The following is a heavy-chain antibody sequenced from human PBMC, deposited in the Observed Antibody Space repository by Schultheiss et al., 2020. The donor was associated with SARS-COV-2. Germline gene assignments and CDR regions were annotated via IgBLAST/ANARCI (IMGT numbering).Heavy chain of an antibody. CDR1: GGSFSGYY. J-gene: IGHJ6*02. D-gene: IGHD6-13*01. CDR3: ARQRVGIAAAGYYFYYGMDV. Sequence: SETLSLTCAVYGGSFSGYYWSWIRQPPGKGLEWIGEINHSGSTNYNPSLKSRVTISVDTSKNQFSLKLSSVTAADTAVYYCARQRVGIAAAGYYFYYGMDVWGQGTTVTVSS. V-gene: IGHV4-34*01. CDR2: INHSGST.